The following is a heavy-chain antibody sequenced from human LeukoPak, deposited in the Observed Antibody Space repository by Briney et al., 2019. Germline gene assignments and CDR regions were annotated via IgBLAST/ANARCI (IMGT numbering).Heavy chain of an antibody. Sequence: ASVKVSCKASGYTFTSYDINWVRQATGQGLEWMGWMNPNSGNTGYAQKFQGRVTMIRNTSISTAYMELSSLRSEDTAVYYCARSLLVRGSETFDYWGQGTLVTVSS. CDR2: MNPNSGNT. D-gene: IGHD3-10*01. V-gene: IGHV1-8*01. CDR1: GYTFTSYD. J-gene: IGHJ4*02. CDR3: ARSLLVRGSETFDY.